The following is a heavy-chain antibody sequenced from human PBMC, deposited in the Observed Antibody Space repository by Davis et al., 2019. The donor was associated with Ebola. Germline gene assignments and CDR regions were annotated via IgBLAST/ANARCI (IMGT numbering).Heavy chain of an antibody. CDR3: ARLAAADEGLDY. J-gene: IGHJ4*02. CDR1: GGSVSNYY. D-gene: IGHD6-13*01. V-gene: IGHV4-59*02. CDR2: IHYRGST. Sequence: MPSETLSLTCTVSGGSVSNYYWSWIRQPPGKGLEWIGYIHYRGSTNYNPSLKSRVTILVDTSKNQFSLKLSSVTAADTAVYYCARLAAADEGLDYWGQGTLVTVSS.